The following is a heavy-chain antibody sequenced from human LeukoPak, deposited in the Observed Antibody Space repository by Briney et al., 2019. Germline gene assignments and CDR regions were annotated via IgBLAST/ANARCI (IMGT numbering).Heavy chain of an antibody. J-gene: IGHJ4*02. CDR2: ISSSSSYT. Sequence: PGGSLRLSCAAPGFTFSDYYMSWIRQAPGKGLEWVSYISSSSSYTNYADSVKGRFTISRDNAKNSLYLQMNSLRAEDTAVYYCARDQQDSGWYDYWGQGTLVTVSS. V-gene: IGHV3-11*06. CDR3: ARDQQDSGWYDY. D-gene: IGHD6-19*01. CDR1: GFTFSDYY.